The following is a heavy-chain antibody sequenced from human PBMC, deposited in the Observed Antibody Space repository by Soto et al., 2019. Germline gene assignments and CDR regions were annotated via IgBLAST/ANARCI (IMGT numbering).Heavy chain of an antibody. CDR3: ATTPAGFYTKGAFDI. J-gene: IGHJ3*02. CDR1: GGSISSYY. V-gene: IGHV4-4*07. CDR2: IYTSGNT. Sequence: SETLSLTCTVSGGSISSYYWSWIRQPAGKGLEWIGRIYTSGNTYYNPSLKSRVTISLDTSKNQFSLKLSSVTAADTAVYYCATTPAGFYTKGAFDIWGRGTMVS. D-gene: IGHD3-3*01.